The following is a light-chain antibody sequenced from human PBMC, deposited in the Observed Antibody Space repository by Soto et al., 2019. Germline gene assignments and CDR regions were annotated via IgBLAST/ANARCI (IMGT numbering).Light chain of an antibody. CDR2: EVS. Sequence: QSALTQPPSASGSPGQSVTISCTGTSSDVGGYNYVSWYQQHPGTAPKLMIYEVSKRPSGVPDRFSGSKSGNTASLTVSGLQAEDEADYYCSSYAGSNSSVVFGGGTKLTVL. V-gene: IGLV2-8*01. CDR3: SSYAGSNSSVV. CDR1: SSDVGGYNY. J-gene: IGLJ2*01.